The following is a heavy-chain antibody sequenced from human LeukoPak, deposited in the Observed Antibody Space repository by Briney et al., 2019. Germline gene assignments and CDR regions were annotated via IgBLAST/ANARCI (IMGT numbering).Heavy chain of an antibody. CDR1: GHTFTSYG. CDR2: ISAYNGNT. CDR3: ASVGACSGGSCYDFDY. J-gene: IGHJ4*02. Sequence: ASVKVSCKASGHTFTSYGISWVRQAPGQGLEWMGWISAYNGNTNYAQKLQGRVIMTTDTSTSTVYMELRSLRSDDTAVYYCASVGACSGGSCYDFDYWGQGTLVTVSS. V-gene: IGHV1-18*01. D-gene: IGHD2-15*01.